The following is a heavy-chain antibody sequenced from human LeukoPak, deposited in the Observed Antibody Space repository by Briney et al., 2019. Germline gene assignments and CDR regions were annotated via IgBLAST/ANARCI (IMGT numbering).Heavy chain of an antibody. Sequence: GGSLRLSCAASGFTFSSYSMNWVRQAPGKGLEWVSYITSSSSTTHYADSVKGRFTISRDNAKNSLYLRMNSLRAEDTAVYYCARVPYSGSYQPFDPWGQGTLVTASS. CDR2: ITSSSSTT. J-gene: IGHJ5*02. D-gene: IGHD1-26*01. V-gene: IGHV3-48*01. CDR3: ARVPYSGSYQPFDP. CDR1: GFTFSSYS.